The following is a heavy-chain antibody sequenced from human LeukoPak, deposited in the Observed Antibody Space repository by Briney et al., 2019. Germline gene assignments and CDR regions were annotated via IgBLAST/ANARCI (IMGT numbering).Heavy chain of an antibody. V-gene: IGHV4-34*01. CDR2: INHSGST. CDR3: ARDDQRRGDGYNNFDY. CDR1: GGSFSGYY. J-gene: IGHJ4*02. Sequence: SETLSLTCAVYGGSFSGYYWSWIRQPPGKGLEWIGEINHSGSTNYNPSLKSRVTISVDTSKNQFSLKLSSVTAADTAVYYCARDDQRRGDGYNNFDYWGQGTLVTVSS. D-gene: IGHD5-24*01.